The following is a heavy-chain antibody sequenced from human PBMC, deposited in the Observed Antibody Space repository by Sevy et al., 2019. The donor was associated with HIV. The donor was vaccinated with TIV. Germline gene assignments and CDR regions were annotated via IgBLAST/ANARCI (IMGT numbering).Heavy chain of an antibody. Sequence: GGSLRLSCAPSGFTFSTYTINWVRQAPGKGLEWVSSITVSSRYINYADSMKGRITISRDNVKNSLFLQMNSLRAEDTAVYYCARGGSNYGYGAFDIWGQGTMVTVSS. CDR1: GFTFSTYT. CDR3: ARGGSNYGYGAFDI. CDR2: ITVSSRYI. V-gene: IGHV3-21*06. D-gene: IGHD5-18*01. J-gene: IGHJ3*02.